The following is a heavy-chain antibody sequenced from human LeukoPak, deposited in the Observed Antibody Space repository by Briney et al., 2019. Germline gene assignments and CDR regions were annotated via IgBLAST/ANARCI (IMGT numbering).Heavy chain of an antibody. D-gene: IGHD3-22*01. V-gene: IGHV1-8*01. CDR1: GYTFTSYD. CDR3: ASGVYYDSSGYYGDAFDI. J-gene: IGHJ3*02. CDR2: MNPNSGNT. Sequence: ASVKVSCKASGYTFTSYDINWVRQATGQGLEWMGWMNPNSGNTGYAQKFQGRVTMTRNTSISTAYMELSSLRSEDTAVYYCASGVYYDSSGYYGDAFDIWGQGTMVTVSS.